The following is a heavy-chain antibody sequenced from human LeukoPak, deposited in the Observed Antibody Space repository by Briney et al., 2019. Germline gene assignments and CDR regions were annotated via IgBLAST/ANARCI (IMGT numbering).Heavy chain of an antibody. J-gene: IGHJ4*02. V-gene: IGHV3-23*01. CDR3: VKDREMATITIAYYFDY. Sequence: GGSLRLSCAASEFTFSNYAMNWVRQAPGKGLEWVAAISGSGGSTYYADSVKGRFTISRDNSKNTLYLQMNSLRAEDTAVYYCVKDREMATITIAYYFDYWGQGTLVTVSS. CDR2: ISGSGGST. CDR1: EFTFSNYA. D-gene: IGHD5-24*01.